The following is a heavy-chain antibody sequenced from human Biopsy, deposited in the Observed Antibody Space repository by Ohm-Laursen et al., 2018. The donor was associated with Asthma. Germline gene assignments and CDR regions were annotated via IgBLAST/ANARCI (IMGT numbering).Heavy chain of an antibody. J-gene: IGHJ3*02. Sequence: SLRLSCASSGFSFSNFAIHWVRQAPGKGLERVGVISKDASTQDYADSVKGRFTMARDNSKNTLDLQMNSLREEDTAVYYCVRDGTDDAFDIWGQGTVVSVSS. CDR3: VRDGTDDAFDI. V-gene: IGHV3-30*01. CDR1: GFSFSNFA. D-gene: IGHD1-1*01. CDR2: ISKDASTQ.